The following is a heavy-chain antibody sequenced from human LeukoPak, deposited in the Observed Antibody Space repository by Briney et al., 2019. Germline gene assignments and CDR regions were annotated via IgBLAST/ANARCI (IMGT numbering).Heavy chain of an antibody. J-gene: IGHJ4*02. CDR1: GGSISSG. D-gene: IGHD3-3*01. CDR2: IYTSGST. CDR3: AKGGARITIFGVVPINGGGLDY. Sequence: SETLSLTCTVSGGSISSGSWIRQPAGKGLEWIGRIYTSGSTNYNPSLKSRVTISVDTSKNQFSLKLSSVTAADTAVYYCAKGGARITIFGVVPINGGGLDYWGQGTLVTVSS. V-gene: IGHV4-4*07.